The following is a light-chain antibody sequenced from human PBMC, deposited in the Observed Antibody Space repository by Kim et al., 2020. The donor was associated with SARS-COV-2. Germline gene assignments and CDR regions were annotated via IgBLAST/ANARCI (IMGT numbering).Light chain of an antibody. CDR3: QQYGSSPRT. CDR2: GAS. V-gene: IGKV3-20*01. J-gene: IGKJ2*01. CDR1: QSVTSNS. Sequence: PGERATLSCRASQSVTSNSLAWYQEKAGQAPRLLIYGASSRATGIPDRFSGSGSGTDFTLTISRLEPEDFAVYYCQQYGSSPRTFGQGTKLE.